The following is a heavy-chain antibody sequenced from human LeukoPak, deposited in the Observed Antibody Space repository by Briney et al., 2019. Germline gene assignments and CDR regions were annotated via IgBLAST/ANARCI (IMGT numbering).Heavy chain of an antibody. CDR3: AARTYGGNGKGVDY. D-gene: IGHD4-23*01. Sequence: PSETLSLTCTVSGYSISSGYYWGWIRQPPGKGLEWIGSIYHSGSTYYNPSLKSRVTISVDTSKNQFSLKLSSVTAADTAVYYCAARTYGGNGKGVDYWGQGTLVTVSS. CDR1: GYSISSGYY. CDR2: IYHSGST. V-gene: IGHV4-38-2*02. J-gene: IGHJ4*02.